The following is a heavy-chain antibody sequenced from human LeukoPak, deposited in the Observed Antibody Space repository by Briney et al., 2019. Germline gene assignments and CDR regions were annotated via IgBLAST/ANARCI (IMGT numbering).Heavy chain of an antibody. J-gene: IGHJ3*02. CDR2: ISSSSSYI. CDR1: GFTFSSYA. V-gene: IGHV3-21*01. CDR3: ARVKVRGVIPDDAFDI. Sequence: PGGSLRLSCAASGFTFSSYATSWVRQAPGKGLEWVSSISSSSSYIYYADSVKGRFTISRDNAKNSLYLQMNSLRAEDTAVYYCARVKVRGVIPDDAFDIWGQGTMVTVSS. D-gene: IGHD3-10*01.